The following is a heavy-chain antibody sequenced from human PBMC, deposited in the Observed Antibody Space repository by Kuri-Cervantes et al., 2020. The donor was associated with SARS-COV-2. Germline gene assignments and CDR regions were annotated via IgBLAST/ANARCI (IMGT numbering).Heavy chain of an antibody. CDR2: IYHSGST. CDR3: ARRGYSNLLDY. D-gene: IGHD4-11*01. CDR1: GGSISSYY. J-gene: IGHJ4*02. V-gene: IGHV4-59*08. Sequence: SETLSLTCTVSGGSISSYYWSWIRQPAGKGLEWIGSIYHSGSTYYNPSLKSRVTISVDTSKNQFSLKLSSVTAADTAVYYCARRGYSNLLDYWGQGTLVTDSS.